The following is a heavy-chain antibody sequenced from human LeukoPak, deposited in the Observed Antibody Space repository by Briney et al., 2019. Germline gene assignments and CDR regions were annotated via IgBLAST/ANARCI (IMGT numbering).Heavy chain of an antibody. D-gene: IGHD3-22*01. CDR3: ARLGYDSSGYYYMDV. V-gene: IGHV3-48*04. CDR1: GFTFSSNS. Sequence: PGGSLRLSCAAFGFTFSSNSTTWVRKAPGKGLKWVSYTSNSSSTIYYADSVKGRFTISRENAKNSLYLQMNSLRAEDTAVYYCARLGYDSSGYYYMDVWGKGTTVTVSS. CDR2: TSNSSSTI. J-gene: IGHJ6*03.